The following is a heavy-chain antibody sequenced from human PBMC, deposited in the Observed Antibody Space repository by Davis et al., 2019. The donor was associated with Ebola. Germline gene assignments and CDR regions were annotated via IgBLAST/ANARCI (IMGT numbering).Heavy chain of an antibody. CDR2: IYRGGVT. CDR1: GFTFSGYD. J-gene: IGHJ5*02. Sequence: GESLKISCTASGFTFSGYDMSWVRQAPGGGLEWVSIIYRGGVTYYADSVKGRFAISRDNSKNTLYLQMNSLTSDDTAVYYCAIGSGALISPWGQGTLVSVSS. CDR3: AIGSGALISP. D-gene: IGHD6-19*01. V-gene: IGHV3-53*05.